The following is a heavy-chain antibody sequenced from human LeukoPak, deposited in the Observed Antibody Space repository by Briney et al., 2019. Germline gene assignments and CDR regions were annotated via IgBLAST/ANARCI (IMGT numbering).Heavy chain of an antibody. CDR2: INHSGST. CDR3: ARAGLSGGALNYYMDV. J-gene: IGHJ6*03. D-gene: IGHD3-10*01. V-gene: IGHV4-34*01. CDR1: GGSFSGYY. Sequence: SETLSLTCAVYGGSFSGYYWSWIRQPPGKGLEWIGEINHSGSTNYNPSLKSRVTISVDTSKNQFSLKLSSVTAADTAVYYCARAGLSGGALNYYMDVWGKGTTVTVSS.